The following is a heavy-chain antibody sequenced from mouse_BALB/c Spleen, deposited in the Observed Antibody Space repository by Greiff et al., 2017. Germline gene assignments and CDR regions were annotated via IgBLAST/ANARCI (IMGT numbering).Heavy chain of an antibody. J-gene: IGHJ2*01. CDR3: ARWDYGSSNYFDY. Sequence: QVQLQQSGAELAKPGASVKMSCKASGYTFTSYWMHWVKQRPGQGLEWIGYINPSTGYTEYNQKFKVKATLTADKSSSTAYMQLSSLTSEDSAVYYCARWDYGSSNYFDYWGQGTTLTVSS. V-gene: IGHV1-7*01. CDR1: GYTFTSYW. CDR2: INPSTGYT. D-gene: IGHD1-1*01.